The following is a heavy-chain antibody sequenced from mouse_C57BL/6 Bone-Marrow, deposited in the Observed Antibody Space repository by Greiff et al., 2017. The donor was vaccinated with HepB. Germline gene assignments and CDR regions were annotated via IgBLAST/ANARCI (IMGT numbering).Heavy chain of an antibody. CDR1: GFTFSDYG. J-gene: IGHJ4*01. CDR3: ARLKLGDAMDY. D-gene: IGHD4-1*01. Sequence: EVQLQQSGGGLVKPGGSLKLSCAASGFTFSDYGMHWVRQAPEKGLEWVAYISSGSSTIYYADTVKGRFTISRDNAKNTLFLQMTSLRSEDTAMYYCARLKLGDAMDYWGQGTSVTVSS. CDR2: ISSGSSTI. V-gene: IGHV5-17*01.